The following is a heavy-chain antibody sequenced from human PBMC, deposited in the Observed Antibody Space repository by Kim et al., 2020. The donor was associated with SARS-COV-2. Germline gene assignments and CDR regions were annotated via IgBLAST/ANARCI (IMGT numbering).Heavy chain of an antibody. V-gene: IGHV1-3*01. Sequence: QKFQGRVTITRDTSASTAYMELSSLRSEDTAVYYCARGPDYYDSIGYYGYWGQGTLVTVSS. J-gene: IGHJ4*02. CDR3: ARGPDYYDSIGYYGY. D-gene: IGHD3-22*01.